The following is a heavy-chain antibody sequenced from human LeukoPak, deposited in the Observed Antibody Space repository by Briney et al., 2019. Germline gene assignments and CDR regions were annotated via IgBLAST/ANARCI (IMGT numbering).Heavy chain of an antibody. V-gene: IGHV3-7*01. CDR2: INQNGSET. J-gene: IGHJ4*02. Sequence: GRSLTLSCAASGFTFSGYGMHWVRQAPGKGLEWVANINQNGSETFYVDSVKGRFTISRDNAKNSLYLLMNSLRAEDTAVYYCARDYMADWGQGTLVTVSS. CDR3: ARDYMAD. CDR1: GFTFSGYG. D-gene: IGHD5-24*01.